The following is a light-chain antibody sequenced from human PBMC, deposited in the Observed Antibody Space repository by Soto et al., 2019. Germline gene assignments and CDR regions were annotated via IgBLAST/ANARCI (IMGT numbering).Light chain of an antibody. CDR3: QQYGSSSYT. Sequence: IVLTQSPGTLSLSPGERATLSCRASQSVSSSYLAWYQQKPGQAPRLLIYGASGRATGIPDRFSGSGSGTDFTLTISRLEPEDFAVYYCQQYGSSSYTFGQGTKLEIK. CDR1: QSVSSSY. V-gene: IGKV3-20*01. CDR2: GAS. J-gene: IGKJ2*01.